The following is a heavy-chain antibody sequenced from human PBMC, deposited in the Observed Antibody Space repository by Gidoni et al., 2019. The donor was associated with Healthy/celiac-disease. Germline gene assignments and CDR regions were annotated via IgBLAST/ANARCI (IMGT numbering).Heavy chain of an antibody. CDR1: GGTFSSYA. J-gene: IGHJ4*02. CDR3: ATGYGYSYGE. Sequence: QVQPVQSGAEVKKPGSLVKVSCQASGGTFSSYAISWVRQAPGQGPEWMGRIIPILGIANYAQKFQGRVTITADKSTSTAYMELSSLGSEDTAVYYCATGYGYSYGEWGQGTLVTVSS. CDR2: IIPILGIA. V-gene: IGHV1-69*09. D-gene: IGHD5-18*01.